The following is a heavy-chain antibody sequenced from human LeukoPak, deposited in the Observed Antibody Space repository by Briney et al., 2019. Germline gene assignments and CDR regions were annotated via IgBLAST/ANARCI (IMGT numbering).Heavy chain of an antibody. CDR3: ARRNWEAGIDY. J-gene: IGHJ4*02. D-gene: IGHD1-26*01. Sequence: PSQTLSLTCTASGGSISSYYWSWIRQPPGKGLEWIGYIYYSGSTNYNPSLKSRVTISVDTSKNQFSLKLSSVTAADTAVYYCARRNWEAGIDYWGQGTLVTVSS. V-gene: IGHV4-59*01. CDR1: GGSISSYY. CDR2: IYYSGST.